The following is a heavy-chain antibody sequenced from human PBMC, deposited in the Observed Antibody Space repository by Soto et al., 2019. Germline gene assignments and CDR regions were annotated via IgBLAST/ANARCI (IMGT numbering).Heavy chain of an antibody. J-gene: IGHJ4*02. CDR3: AKEGALGLYYFDY. V-gene: IGHV3-23*01. D-gene: IGHD3-10*01. CDR2: ISAGGSST. Sequence: HPGGSLRLCCAASGFTFSSYVMSWVRQAPGKGLEWVSTISAGGSSTYYADSVKGRFTISRDNSKNTLYLQMNSLRPEDTAVYYCAKEGALGLYYFDYWGQGTLVTVSS. CDR1: GFTFSSYV.